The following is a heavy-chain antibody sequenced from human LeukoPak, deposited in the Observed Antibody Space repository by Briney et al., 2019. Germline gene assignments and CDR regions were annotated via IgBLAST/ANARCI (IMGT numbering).Heavy chain of an antibody. CDR1: GGSISSYY. Sequence: SETLSLTCTVSGGSISSYYWGWIRQPPGKGLEWIGYIYYSGSTNYNPSLKSRVTISVDTSKNQFSLKLSSVTAADTAVYYCARAGGHSSGWYSGPYYFDYWGQGTLVTVSS. D-gene: IGHD6-19*01. J-gene: IGHJ4*02. V-gene: IGHV4-59*01. CDR3: ARAGGHSSGWYSGPYYFDY. CDR2: IYYSGST.